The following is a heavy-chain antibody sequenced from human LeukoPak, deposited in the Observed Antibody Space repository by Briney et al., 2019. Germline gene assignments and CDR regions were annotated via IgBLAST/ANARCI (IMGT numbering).Heavy chain of an antibody. J-gene: IGHJ4*02. V-gene: IGHV4-34*01. CDR1: GGSFSGYY. D-gene: IGHD6-19*01. Sequence: SETLSLTCAVYGGSFSGYYWSWIRQPPGKGLEWIGEINHSGSTNYNPSLKSRVTISVDTSKNQFSLKLGSVTAADTAVYYCARVGYSSGPRGIDYWGQGTLVTVSS. CDR2: INHSGST. CDR3: ARVGYSSGPRGIDY.